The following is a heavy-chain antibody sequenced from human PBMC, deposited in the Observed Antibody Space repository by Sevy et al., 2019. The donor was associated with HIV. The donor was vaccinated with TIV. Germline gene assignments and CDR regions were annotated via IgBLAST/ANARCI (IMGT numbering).Heavy chain of an antibody. Sequence: GGSLRLSCAASGLAFTRYAMSWVRQAPGKGLEWVSTISNSGVNIYYADSVKGRFTGSRDTSKNTLYLQMHSLRVEDTAIYYCAKDIAAPGIVRYWGQGTLVTVSS. CDR1: GLAFTRYA. V-gene: IGHV3-23*01. D-gene: IGHD6-13*01. CDR2: ISNSGVNI. J-gene: IGHJ4*02. CDR3: AKDIAAPGIVRY.